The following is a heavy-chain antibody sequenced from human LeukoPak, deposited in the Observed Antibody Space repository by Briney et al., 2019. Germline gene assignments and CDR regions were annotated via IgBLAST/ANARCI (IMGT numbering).Heavy chain of an antibody. CDR3: AREGWDSSGENYFDY. Sequence: SETLSLTXTVSGGSISSYYWSWIRQPPGKGLEWIGYIYYSGSTNYNPSLKSRVTISVDTSKNQFSLKLSSVTAADTAVYYCAREGWDSSGENYFDYWGQGTLVTVSS. CDR1: GGSISSYY. J-gene: IGHJ4*02. D-gene: IGHD3-22*01. V-gene: IGHV4-59*01. CDR2: IYYSGST.